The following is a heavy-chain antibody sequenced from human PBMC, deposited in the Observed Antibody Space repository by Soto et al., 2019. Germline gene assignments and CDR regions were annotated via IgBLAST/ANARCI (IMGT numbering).Heavy chain of an antibody. CDR1: KFTITSYW. CDR3: AREVSHGYVLRGMDV. D-gene: IGHD5-18*01. V-gene: IGHV3-74*01. Sequence: EVQLVESGGGLVQPGGSVRLSCAASKFTITSYWMHWVRQAPGKGLVWVSRINSDGSSISYADAVKGRFTISRDNAKNTLYLQMNSRRVEDRAVYYCAREVSHGYVLRGMDVWGQGTTVTVFS. CDR2: INSDGSSI. J-gene: IGHJ6*02.